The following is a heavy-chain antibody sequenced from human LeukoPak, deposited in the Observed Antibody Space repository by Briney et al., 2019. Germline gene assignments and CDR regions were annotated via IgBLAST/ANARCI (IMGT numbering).Heavy chain of an antibody. CDR3: ARGVFI. J-gene: IGHJ3*02. CDR1: GGSISTSNYY. V-gene: IGHV4-61*02. Sequence: SETLSLTCTVSGGSISTSNYYWSWIRQPAGKGLEWIGRIYTSGSTNYNPSLKSRVTISVDTSKNQFSLKLSSVTAADTAVYYCARGVFIWGQGTMVTVSS. D-gene: IGHD2-21*01. CDR2: IYTSGST.